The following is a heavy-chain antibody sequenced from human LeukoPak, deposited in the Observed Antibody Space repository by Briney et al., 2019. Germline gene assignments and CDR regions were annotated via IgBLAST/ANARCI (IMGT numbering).Heavy chain of an antibody. V-gene: IGHV3-7*04. CDR2: IKQDGSEK. CDR3: AKDLSVLVRFGESSRERWFDP. Sequence: GESLTISCKGSGFTFSRYWMTWVRQAPGKGLEWVANIKQDGSEKYYEDSVKGRFTISRDNAKNSLYLQMNSLRAEDTAVYYCAKDLSVLVRFGESSRERWFDPWGQGTLVTVSS. CDR1: GFTFSRYW. J-gene: IGHJ5*02. D-gene: IGHD3-10*01.